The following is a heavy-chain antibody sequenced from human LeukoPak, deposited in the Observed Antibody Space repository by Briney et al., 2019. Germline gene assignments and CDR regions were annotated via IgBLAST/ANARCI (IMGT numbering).Heavy chain of an antibody. Sequence: GGSLRLSCAASGFIFSDHYMSWIRQAPGKGLEWVSYISTSGRYTNYADSVKGRFTISRDNAKNSLYLQMNSLRADDTAMYYCAKEGYSGYYAFDIWGQGTMVTVSS. V-gene: IGHV3-11*05. J-gene: IGHJ3*02. CDR1: GFIFSDHY. CDR2: ISTSGRYT. D-gene: IGHD5-12*01. CDR3: AKEGYSGYYAFDI.